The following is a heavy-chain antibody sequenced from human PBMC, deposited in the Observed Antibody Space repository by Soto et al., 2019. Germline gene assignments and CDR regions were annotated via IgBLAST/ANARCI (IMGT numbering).Heavy chain of an antibody. V-gene: IGHV1-69*13. J-gene: IGHJ6*02. CDR3: ARVSFSPDCTSTSCYESVYYYYYGMDV. Sequence: SVKVSCKASGYTFTSYGISWVRRAPGQGLEWMGGIIPIFGTANYAQKFQGRVTITADESTSTAYVELSSLRSEDTAVYYCARVSFSPDCTSTSCYESVYYYYYGMDVWGQGTTVTVSS. CDR1: GYTFTSYG. D-gene: IGHD2-2*01. CDR2: IIPIFGTA.